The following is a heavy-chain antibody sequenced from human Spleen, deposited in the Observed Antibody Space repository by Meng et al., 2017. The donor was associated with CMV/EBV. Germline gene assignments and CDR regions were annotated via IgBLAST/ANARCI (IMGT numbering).Heavy chain of an antibody. V-gene: IGHV1-46*01. CDR1: GYTFTSYY. Sequence: QVQLVQSGAEVKKPGASVKVSCKASGYTFTSYYMHWVRQAPGQGLEWMGIINPSGGSTSYAQKFQGRVTMTRDTSTSTVYMELSRLRSDDTAVYYCARGMFNQLLSFWGQGTLVTVSS. D-gene: IGHD2-2*01. CDR2: INPSGGST. CDR3: ARGMFNQLLSF. J-gene: IGHJ4*02.